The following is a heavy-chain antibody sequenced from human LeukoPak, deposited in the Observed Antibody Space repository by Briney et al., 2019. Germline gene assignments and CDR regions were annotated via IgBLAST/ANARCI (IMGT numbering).Heavy chain of an antibody. CDR3: ARVRGIY. CDR2: IRSDGSNK. J-gene: IGHJ4*02. V-gene: IGHV3-30*02. CDR1: GFTFSSYG. Sequence: GGSLRLSCAASGFTFSSYGMHWVRQTPGKGLEWVTFIRSDGSNKYYADSVKGRFTISRDNAKNSLYLQMNSLRAEDTAVYYCARVRGIYWGQGTLVTVSS. D-gene: IGHD2-15*01.